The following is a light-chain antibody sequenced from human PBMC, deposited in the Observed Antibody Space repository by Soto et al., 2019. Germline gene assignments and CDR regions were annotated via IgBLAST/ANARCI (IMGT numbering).Light chain of an antibody. J-gene: IGLJ3*02. CDR2: EVS. Sequence: QSVLTQPASVSGSPGQSITISCTGTSSDIGGYNYVSWYQQHPGKAPQVLIYEVSNRPSGVSYRFSGSKSGNTASLTISGLQADDEDDYYCSSYSSFYTWVFGGGTKVTVL. V-gene: IGLV2-14*01. CDR1: SSDIGGYNY. CDR3: SSYSSFYTWV.